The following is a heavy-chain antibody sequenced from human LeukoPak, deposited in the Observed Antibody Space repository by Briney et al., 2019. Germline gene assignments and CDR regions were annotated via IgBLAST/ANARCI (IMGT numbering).Heavy chain of an antibody. CDR2: ITGSGDTT. Sequence: GGSLRLSCAASGFIFRNYAMSWVRQAPGKGLEWVSAITGSGDTTYYADSGKGRFTISRDNSKNTLYVEMNTLRAEDTAVYYCAKWGDYDILTGYYVSDFWGQGTLVTVSS. CDR1: GFIFRNYA. D-gene: IGHD3-9*01. V-gene: IGHV3-23*01. J-gene: IGHJ4*02. CDR3: AKWGDYDILTGYYVSDF.